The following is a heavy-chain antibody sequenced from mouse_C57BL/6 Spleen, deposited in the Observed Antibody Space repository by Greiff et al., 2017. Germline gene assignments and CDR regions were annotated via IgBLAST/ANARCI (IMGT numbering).Heavy chain of an antibody. Sequence: QVQLKESGPELVKPGASVKISCKASGYAFSSSWMNWVKQRPGKGLEWIGQIYPGDGDTNYNGKFKGKATLTADKSCSTAYMQLSSLTSEDSAVYFCARDLRGFAYWGQGTLVTVSA. CDR1: GYAFSSSW. J-gene: IGHJ3*01. D-gene: IGHD3-2*02. CDR2: IYPGDGDT. CDR3: ARDLRGFAY. V-gene: IGHV1-82*01.